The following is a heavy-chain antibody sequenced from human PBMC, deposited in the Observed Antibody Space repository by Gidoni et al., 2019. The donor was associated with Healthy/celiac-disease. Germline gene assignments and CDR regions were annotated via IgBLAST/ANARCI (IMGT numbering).Heavy chain of an antibody. J-gene: IGHJ4*02. CDR2: ISGSGGST. CDR1: GFPFSSYA. Sequence: EVQLLESGGGLVQPGGSLRLSCAASGFPFSSYAMSWVRQAPGKGLGWVSAISGSGGSTYYADSVKGRFTISRDNSKNTLYLQMNSLRAEDTAVYYCAKDRLLGYCSGGSCSRTSYYFDYWGQGTLVTVSS. CDR3: AKDRLLGYCSGGSCSRTSYYFDY. V-gene: IGHV3-23*01. D-gene: IGHD2-15*01.